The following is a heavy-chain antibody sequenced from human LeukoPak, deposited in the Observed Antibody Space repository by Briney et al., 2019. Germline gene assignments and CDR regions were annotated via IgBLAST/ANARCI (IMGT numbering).Heavy chain of an antibody. J-gene: IGHJ4*02. CDR1: GDSVSSNSAL. V-gene: IGHV6-1*01. Sequence: SQTLSLTCAISGDSVSSNSALWNWFRQSPSRGLEWLGRTYYRSKWYDEYAVSVKGRININPDTSKNQLSLQLNSVTPEDTAVYYCARGSASYFDYWGQGTLVTVSS. CDR2: TYYRSKWYD. CDR3: ARGSASYFDY. D-gene: IGHD6-13*01.